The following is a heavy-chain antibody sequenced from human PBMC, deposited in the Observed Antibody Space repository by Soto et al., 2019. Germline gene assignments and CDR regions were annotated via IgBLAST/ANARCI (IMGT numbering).Heavy chain of an antibody. CDR3: AGVHYYFGY. Sequence: QVQLVESGGGVVQPGRSLRLSCAASGFPFSSYGMHWVRQAPGKGLEWVAHISYDGSNKHYTDSVKGRFTISRDNSKIMLYLQMRSLRAEDRAVYYCAGVHYYFGYCGQGTRVSVS. D-gene: IGHD2-8*01. CDR2: ISYDGSNK. CDR1: GFPFSSYG. J-gene: IGHJ4*02. V-gene: IGHV3-30*03.